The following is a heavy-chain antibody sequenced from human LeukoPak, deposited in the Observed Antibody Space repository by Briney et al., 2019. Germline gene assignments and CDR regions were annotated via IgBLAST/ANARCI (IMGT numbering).Heavy chain of an antibody. Sequence: SGGSLRLSCAASGFTFSSYWMSWLRQAPGKGLEWVATISQDGSEKFYVDSAKGRFTVSRDNAKTSLHLQMNSLRAEDAAVYYCAREANARFDYWGQGTLVTVSS. CDR2: ISQDGSEK. V-gene: IGHV3-7*01. D-gene: IGHD1-1*01. J-gene: IGHJ4*02. CDR3: AREANARFDY. CDR1: GFTFSSYW.